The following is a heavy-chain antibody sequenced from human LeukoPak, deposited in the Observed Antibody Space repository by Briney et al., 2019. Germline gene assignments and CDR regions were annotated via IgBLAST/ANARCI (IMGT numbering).Heavy chain of an antibody. J-gene: IGHJ4*02. CDR2: IKSKTDGGTT. CDR1: GFTFSNAW. CDR3: TTSNYYGTIALKTAFDY. D-gene: IGHD3-10*01. Sequence: GGSLRLSCAASGFTFSNAWMSWVRQAPGKGLEWVGRIKSKTDGGTTDYAARRKGKFTIPRDDSKITLHLQMNSLQPENTALYYCTTSNYYGTIALKTAFDYWGQGTLVTVSS. V-gene: IGHV3-15*01.